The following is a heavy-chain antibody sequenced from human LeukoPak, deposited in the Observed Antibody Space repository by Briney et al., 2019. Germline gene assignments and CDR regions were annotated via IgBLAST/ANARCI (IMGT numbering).Heavy chain of an antibody. CDR2: ILSDGSKE. CDR1: GFTFSSYG. J-gene: IGHJ4*02. D-gene: IGHD4-17*01. CDR3: AAFTVTTVDFDY. Sequence: GGSLRLSCAASGFTFSSYGMHWVRQAPGKGLEWVAVILSDGSKEFYTDSVKGRFTISRDNSKNTLYLQMNSLRAEDTAVYYCAAFTVTTVDFDYWGQGTLVTVSS. V-gene: IGHV3-33*01.